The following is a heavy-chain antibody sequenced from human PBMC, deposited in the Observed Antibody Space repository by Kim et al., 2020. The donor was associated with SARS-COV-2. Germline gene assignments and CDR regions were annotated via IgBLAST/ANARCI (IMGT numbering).Heavy chain of an antibody. J-gene: IGHJ3*02. Sequence: GGSLRLSCATSGFTLSLYSMNWVRQAPGKGVEGVSHISDFSTTTKYADSVKGRFTISRDNTKNSLYLQMNGLRAEDTAVYYGVRENYWAFDIWGQGTMVTVSS. CDR1: GFTLSLYS. CDR2: ISDFSTTT. CDR3: VRENYWAFDI. D-gene: IGHD1-7*01. V-gene: IGHV3-48*04.